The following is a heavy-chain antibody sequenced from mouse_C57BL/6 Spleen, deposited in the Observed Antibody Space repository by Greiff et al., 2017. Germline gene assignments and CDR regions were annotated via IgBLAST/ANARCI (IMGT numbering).Heavy chain of an antibody. D-gene: IGHD1-1*01. CDR1: GYTFTSYG. CDR3: ARGDYGSSYDYAMDY. J-gene: IGHJ4*01. Sequence: VKLQESGAELARPGASVKLSCKASGYTFTSYGISWVKQRTGQGLEWIGEIYPRSGNTYYNEKFKGKATLTADKSSSTAYMELRSLTSEDSAVYFCARGDYGSSYDYAMDYWGQGTSVTVSA. CDR2: IYPRSGNT. V-gene: IGHV1-81*01.